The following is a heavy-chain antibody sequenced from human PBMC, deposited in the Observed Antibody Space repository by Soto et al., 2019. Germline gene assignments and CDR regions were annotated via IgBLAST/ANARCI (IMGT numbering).Heavy chain of an antibody. Sequence: QLQLQESGPGLVKPSEPLSLTCTVSGGSISSTNYFWGWFRQHTGKGLEWIGNICYSGNTYNNPCRKSRVTIAVDTSKNHFSLKLNSVTAADTAVYYGARWAVSGSQRFDYWGQGTLVTVSS. V-gene: IGHV4-39*01. CDR2: ICYSGNT. J-gene: IGHJ4*02. CDR3: ARWAVSGSQRFDY. CDR1: GGSISSTNYF. D-gene: IGHD6-19*01.